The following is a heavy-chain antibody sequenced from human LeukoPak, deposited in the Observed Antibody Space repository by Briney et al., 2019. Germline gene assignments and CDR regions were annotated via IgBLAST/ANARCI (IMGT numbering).Heavy chain of an antibody. D-gene: IGHD1-26*01. CDR2: VYNSGST. CDR3: ARSGGTWSYNY. CDR1: GDSISNYY. V-gene: IGHV4-59*01. J-gene: IGHJ4*02. Sequence: SETLSLTCTVSGDSISNYYWSWIRQPPGKGLEWLGYVYNSGSTHYNPSLKSRVTISADTSKNQFSLTLTSVTAADTAVYYCARSGGTWSYNYWGQGTLVTVSS.